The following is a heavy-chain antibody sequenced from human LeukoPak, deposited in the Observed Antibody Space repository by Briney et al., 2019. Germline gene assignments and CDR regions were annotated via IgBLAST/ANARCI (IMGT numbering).Heavy chain of an antibody. Sequence: GGSLRLSCSASGFTFSSYAMHWVRRAPGKGLEYVSAISSNGGSTYYADSVKGRFTISRDNSKNTLYLQMSSLRAEDTAVYYCVKVTDQLLLDYWGQGTLVTVSS. J-gene: IGHJ4*02. CDR1: GFTFSSYA. CDR3: VKVTDQLLLDY. CDR2: ISSNGGST. D-gene: IGHD2-2*01. V-gene: IGHV3-64D*06.